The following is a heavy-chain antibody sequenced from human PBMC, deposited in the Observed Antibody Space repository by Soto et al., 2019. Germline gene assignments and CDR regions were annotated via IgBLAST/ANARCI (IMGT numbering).Heavy chain of an antibody. D-gene: IGHD4-17*01. V-gene: IGHV1-18*01. Sequence: QVQLVQSGAEVKKPGASVKVSCKASGYTFTSYGISWVRQAPGQGLEWMGWISAYNGNTNYAQKLQGRVTMTTDTSTSKASMELRGLSSDDTAVYYCAGDFTVWYAFDIWGKGTMVTVSS. J-gene: IGHJ3*02. CDR1: GYTFTSYG. CDR2: ISAYNGNT. CDR3: AGDFTVWYAFDI.